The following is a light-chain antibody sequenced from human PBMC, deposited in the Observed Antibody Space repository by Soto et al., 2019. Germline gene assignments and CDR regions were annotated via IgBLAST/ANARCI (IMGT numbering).Light chain of an antibody. V-gene: IGKV3-11*01. Sequence: EIVLTQSPATLSLSPGERATLSCRASQSISSHLAWYQQKPGQTPRLLMYDASNRATAVPARFSGSGSGTAFTLTISSLAPEDLAVYYCRQRSTWPLTFGGGTKVEIK. CDR3: RQRSTWPLT. J-gene: IGKJ4*01. CDR2: DAS. CDR1: QSISSH.